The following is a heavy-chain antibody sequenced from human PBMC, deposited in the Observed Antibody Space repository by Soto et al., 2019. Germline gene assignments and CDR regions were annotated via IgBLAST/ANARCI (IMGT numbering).Heavy chain of an antibody. V-gene: IGHV1-8*01. CDR2: MNPNSGNT. CDR3: AREPYYDFWSGYPRGMDV. J-gene: IGHJ6*02. CDR1: GYTFTSYD. Sequence: GASVKVSCKASGYTFTSYDINWVRQATGQGLEWMGWMNPNSGNTGYAQKFQGRVTMTRNTSISTAYMELSSLRSEDTAVYYCAREPYYDFWSGYPRGMDVWGQGTTVTVSS. D-gene: IGHD3-3*01.